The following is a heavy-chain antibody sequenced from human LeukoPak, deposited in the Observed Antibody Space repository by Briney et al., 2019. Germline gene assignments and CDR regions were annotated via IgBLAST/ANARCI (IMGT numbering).Heavy chain of an antibody. D-gene: IGHD3-16*01. Sequence: GGSLRLSCAASGFTFSSYWMHWVRQAPGKGLVWVSRINSDGSSTTYADSVKGRFTISRDNAKNTLYLQMNSLRADDTAVYYCASSVDYDHIWGRITDYWGQGTLVTVSS. V-gene: IGHV3-74*01. CDR3: ASSVDYDHIWGRITDY. CDR1: GFTFSSYW. CDR2: INSDGSST. J-gene: IGHJ4*02.